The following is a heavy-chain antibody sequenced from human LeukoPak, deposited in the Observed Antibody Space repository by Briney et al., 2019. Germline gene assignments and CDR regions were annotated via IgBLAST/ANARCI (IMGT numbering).Heavy chain of an antibody. CDR3: AVGGDYGDYIDY. CDR2: MNPNSGNT. Sequence: ASVKVSCTASGYTFTSYDINWVRQATGQGLEWMGWMNPNSGNTGYAQKFQGRVTVTRNTSISTAYMELSSLRSEDTAVYYCAVGGDYGDYIDYWGQGTLVTVSS. CDR1: GYTFTSYD. D-gene: IGHD4-17*01. V-gene: IGHV1-8*01. J-gene: IGHJ4*02.